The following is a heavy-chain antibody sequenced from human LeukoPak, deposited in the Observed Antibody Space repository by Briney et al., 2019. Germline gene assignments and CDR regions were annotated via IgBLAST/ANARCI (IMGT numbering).Heavy chain of an antibody. J-gene: IGHJ6*02. CDR2: IIPILGIA. V-gene: IGHV1-69*04. Sequence: SVKVSCKASGGTFSSDAISWVRQAPGQGLEWMGRIIPILGIANYAQKFQGRVTITADKSTSTAYMELSSLRSEDTAVYYCARRLRVVVAANYYYGMDVWGQGTTVTVSS. CDR1: GGTFSSDA. D-gene: IGHD2-15*01. CDR3: ARRLRVVVAANYYYGMDV.